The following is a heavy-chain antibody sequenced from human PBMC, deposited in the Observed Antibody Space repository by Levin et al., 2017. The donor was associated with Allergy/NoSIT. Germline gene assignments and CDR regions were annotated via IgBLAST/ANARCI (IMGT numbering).Heavy chain of an antibody. CDR2: IKQDGSEK. J-gene: IGHJ4*02. CDR1: GFTLSSYW. Sequence: GESLKISCAVSGFTLSSYWMDWVRQTPGKGLEWVANIKQDGSEKYYVDSVKGRFTISRDNAKNSMYLQMTSLRPEDTAVYFCSRSLDYWGQGTLVTVSS. CDR3: SRSLDY. V-gene: IGHV3-7*04.